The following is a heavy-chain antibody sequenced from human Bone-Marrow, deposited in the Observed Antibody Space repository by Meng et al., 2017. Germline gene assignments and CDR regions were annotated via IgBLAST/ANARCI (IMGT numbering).Heavy chain of an antibody. CDR2: IYHSGST. D-gene: IGHD3-16*02. CDR1: GYSISSGYY. CDR3: ARELLYDYVWGSYRDEYNWFDP. Sequence: SETLSLTCAVSGYSISSGYYWGWIRQPPGKGLEWIGSIYHSGSTYSNPSLKSRVTISVDTSKNQFSLKLSSVTAADTAVYYCARELLYDYVWGSYRDEYNWFDPWGQGTLVTVSS. V-gene: IGHV4-38-2*02. J-gene: IGHJ5*02.